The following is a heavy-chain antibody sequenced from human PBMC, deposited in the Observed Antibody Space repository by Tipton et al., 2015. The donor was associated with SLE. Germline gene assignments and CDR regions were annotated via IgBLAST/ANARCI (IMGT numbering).Heavy chain of an antibody. Sequence: TLSLTCTVSGASISSGGYFWNWIRQHPGKGLEWIGEINHRGGTNYNPSLESRVTMSGDTSKNQFSLKLSSVTAADTAVYYCASQRRYYYGSGSPPDYWGQGTLVTVSS. CDR3: ASQRRYYYGSGSPPDY. J-gene: IGHJ4*02. V-gene: IGHV4-31*03. D-gene: IGHD3-10*01. CDR2: INHRGGT. CDR1: GASISSGGYF.